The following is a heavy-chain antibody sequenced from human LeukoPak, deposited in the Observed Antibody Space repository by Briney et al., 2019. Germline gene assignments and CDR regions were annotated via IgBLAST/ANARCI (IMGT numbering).Heavy chain of an antibody. V-gene: IGHV4-30-4*01. J-gene: IGHJ5*02. CDR2: IYYSGST. D-gene: IGHD6-13*01. CDR1: GGSISSGDYY. CDR3: ARRGIAAAGPGDPWGWFDP. Sequence: PSETLSLTCTVSGGSISSGDYYWSWIRQPPGKGLEWIGYIYYSGSTYYNPSLKSRVTISVDTSKNQFSLKLSSVTAADTAVYYCARRGIAAAGPGDPWGWFDPWGQGTLVTVSS.